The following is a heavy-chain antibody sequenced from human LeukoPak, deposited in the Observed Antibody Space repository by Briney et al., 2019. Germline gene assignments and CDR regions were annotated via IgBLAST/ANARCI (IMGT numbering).Heavy chain of an antibody. CDR1: GFTFSSYA. V-gene: IGHV3-23*01. D-gene: IGHD5-18*01. J-gene: IGHJ3*02. Sequence: GGSLRLSCAASGFTFSSYAMSWVRQAPGKGLEWVSGISGRDSTTYYADSVKGRFTISRDNPKNTLYLQMGSLRAEDMAVYYCARRPEGYSYGDDAFDIWGQGTMVTVSS. CDR2: ISGRDSTT. CDR3: ARRPEGYSYGDDAFDI.